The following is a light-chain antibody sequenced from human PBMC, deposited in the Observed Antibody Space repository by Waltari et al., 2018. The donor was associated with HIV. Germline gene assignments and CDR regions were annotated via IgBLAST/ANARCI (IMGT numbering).Light chain of an antibody. CDR3: QSYDSSLSGEVGEV. CDR2: GNS. J-gene: IGLJ3*02. V-gene: IGLV1-40*01. CDR1: SSNIGAGYD. Sequence: QSVLTQPPSVSGAPGQRVTISCTGSSSNIGAGYDVHWYQQLPGTAPKLLIYGNSNRPSGVPDRFSGSKSGTSASLAITGLQAEDEADYYCQSYDSSLSGEVGEVFGGGTKLTVL.